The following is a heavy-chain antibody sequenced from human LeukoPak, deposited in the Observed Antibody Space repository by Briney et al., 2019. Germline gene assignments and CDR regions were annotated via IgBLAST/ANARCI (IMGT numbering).Heavy chain of an antibody. D-gene: IGHD3-9*01. Sequence: GGSLRLSCAASGFTFSSYGMSWVRQAPGKGLEWVSAISGSGGSTYYADSVKGRFTISRDNSKNTLHLQMNSLRAEDTAVYYCARDHYDILTGYVPIDNWGQGILVTVSS. CDR2: ISGSGGST. J-gene: IGHJ4*02. CDR1: GFTFSSYG. V-gene: IGHV3-23*01. CDR3: ARDHYDILTGYVPIDN.